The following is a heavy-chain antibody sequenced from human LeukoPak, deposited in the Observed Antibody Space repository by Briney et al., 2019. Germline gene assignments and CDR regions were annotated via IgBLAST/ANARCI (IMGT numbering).Heavy chain of an antibody. CDR3: AIFFYDGRVYYSDVFDI. Sequence: SQTLSLTCAVSGGSISSSSYYWGWIRQPPGKGLEWIGSIYYSGSTYYNPSLKSRVTISVDTSKNQFSLKLSSVTAADTAVYYCAIFFYDGRVYYSDVFDIGGQGTMVTVSS. V-gene: IGHV4-39*07. J-gene: IGHJ3*02. D-gene: IGHD3-22*01. CDR1: GGSISSSSYY. CDR2: IYYSGST.